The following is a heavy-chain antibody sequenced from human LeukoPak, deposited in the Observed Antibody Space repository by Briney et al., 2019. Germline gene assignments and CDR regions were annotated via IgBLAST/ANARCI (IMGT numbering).Heavy chain of an antibody. V-gene: IGHV3-30*02. CDR1: RFTFSSCG. D-gene: IGHD1-26*01. CDR2: IRSDGNNE. J-gene: IGHJ4*02. CDR3: ARDAGASTSYYYFDY. Sequence: GGSLKLSCAASRFTFSSCGMHWVRQAPGKGLEWVAFIRSDGNNEYYADSVKGRFTISRDNSKDTLFLQMDSLRGEDTALYYCARDAGASTSYYYFDYWGQGTLVTVSS.